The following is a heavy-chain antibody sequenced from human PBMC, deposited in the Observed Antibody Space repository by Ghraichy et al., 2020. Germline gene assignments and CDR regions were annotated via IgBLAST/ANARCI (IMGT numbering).Heavy chain of an antibody. CDR3: ARVGYGSAWYYFDY. J-gene: IGHJ4*02. CDR2: IYYSGTT. D-gene: IGHD3-10*01. V-gene: IGHV4-39*01. CDR1: GGSISSSSYY. Sequence: SETLSLTCTVSGGSISSSSYYWGWIRQPPGKGLEWIGTIYYSGTTYYNPSLKSRVTISVDTSKNQFSLKLGSVTAADTAVYYCARVGYGSAWYYFDYWGQGTLVTVSS.